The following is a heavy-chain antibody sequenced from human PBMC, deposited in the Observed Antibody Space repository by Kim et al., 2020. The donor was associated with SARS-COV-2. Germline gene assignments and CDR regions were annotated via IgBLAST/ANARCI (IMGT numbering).Heavy chain of an antibody. CDR1: GFTFSSYS. J-gene: IGHJ3*02. D-gene: IGHD6-6*01. CDR3: ARDWEQLVPGSAHAFDI. CDR2: ISSSSSYI. V-gene: IGHV3-21*01. Sequence: GGSLRLSCAASGFTFSSYSMNWVRQAPGKGLEWVSSISSSSSYIYYADSVKGRFTISRDNAKNSLYLQMNSLRAEDTAVYYCARDWEQLVPGSAHAFDIWGQGTMVTVSS.